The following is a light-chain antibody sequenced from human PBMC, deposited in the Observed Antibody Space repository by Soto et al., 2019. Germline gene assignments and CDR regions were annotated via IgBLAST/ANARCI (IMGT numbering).Light chain of an antibody. CDR1: QSISSW. CDR2: DAS. V-gene: IGKV1-5*01. J-gene: IGKJ1*01. Sequence: IQITQSPSTLSASVGDRVTITCRASQSISSWLAWYQQKPGKAPKLLIYDASSLASGVPSRFSGSGSGTEFTLTISRLQPDDFATYYCQQYETFSGTFGPGTKVDIK. CDR3: QQYETFSGT.